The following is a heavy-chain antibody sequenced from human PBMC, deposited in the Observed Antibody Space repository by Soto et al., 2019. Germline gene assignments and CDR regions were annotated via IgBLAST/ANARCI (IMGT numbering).Heavy chain of an antibody. D-gene: IGHD2-8*01. CDR1: GGYISSGGNY. CDR3: AREDINESFFES. Sequence: QVQLQESGPGLVKPSQTLSLTCSVSGGYISSGGNYWSWIRQHPGKGLEWIGFIYYTGHTKYNAALKSRVNISGDMSQNQFSLTLTSVTAADTAVYYCAREDINESFFESWGPGILVTVSS. CDR2: IYYTGHT. J-gene: IGHJ4*02. V-gene: IGHV4-31*03.